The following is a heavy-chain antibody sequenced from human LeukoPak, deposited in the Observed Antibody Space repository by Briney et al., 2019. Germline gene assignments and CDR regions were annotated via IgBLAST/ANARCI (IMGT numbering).Heavy chain of an antibody. J-gene: IGHJ4*02. V-gene: IGHV3-66*01. D-gene: IGHD7-27*01. CDR2: IYNDGST. Sequence: GGSLKLSCAASGFTVSSNYMSWVRQAPGKGLEWVSVIYNDGSTYYADSVKDRFTISRDNSKNTLYLQLNSLRDEDTAVYHCARGWGFFDYWGQGTLVTVSS. CDR1: GFTVSSNY. CDR3: ARGWGFFDY.